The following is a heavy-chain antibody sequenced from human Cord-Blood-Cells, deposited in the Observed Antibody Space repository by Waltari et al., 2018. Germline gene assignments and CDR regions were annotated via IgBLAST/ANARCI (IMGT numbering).Heavy chain of an antibody. D-gene: IGHD2-2*01. V-gene: IGHV4-34*01. CDR3: ARSKGSHCSSTSCYSNWFDP. J-gene: IGHJ5*02. CDR2: INHSGST. Sequence: QVQLQQWGAGLLKPSETLSLTCAVYGGSFSGYYWSWIRQPPGKGLEWIGEINHSGSTNYNTSLKSRVTISVDTSKNQFSLKLSSVTAADTAVYYCARSKGSHCSSTSCYSNWFDPWGQGTLVTVSS. CDR1: GGSFSGYY.